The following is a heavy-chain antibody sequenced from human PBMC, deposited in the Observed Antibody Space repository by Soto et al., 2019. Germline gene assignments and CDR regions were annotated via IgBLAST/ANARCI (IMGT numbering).Heavy chain of an antibody. CDR3: ARGGTPSSTWYDGYL. CDR1: GYTFTNYD. CDR2: MNPNSGNT. J-gene: IGHJ5*02. V-gene: IGHV1-8*01. Sequence: ASVKVSCKASGYTFTNYDINWVRQATGQGLEWMGWMNPNSGNTGSAQKFQGRVTMTGDTSTTTAYMELSNPRSEDTAVYYCARGGTPSSTWYDGYLWGQGTPVTVSS. D-gene: IGHD6-13*01.